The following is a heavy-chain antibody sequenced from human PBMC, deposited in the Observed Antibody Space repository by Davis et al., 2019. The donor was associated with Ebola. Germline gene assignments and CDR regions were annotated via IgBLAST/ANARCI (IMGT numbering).Heavy chain of an antibody. CDR2: IWYDGNNK. CDR1: GFSVSTYG. J-gene: IGHJ4*02. D-gene: IGHD6-19*01. CDR3: ARQLSSGWSPY. V-gene: IGHV3-33*01. Sequence: GGSLRLSCAASGFSVSTYGMHWVRQAPGKGLEWVAVIWYDGNNKYYGDSVKGRLTVSRDNSKNTLYLQMNSLRAEDTAVYYCARQLSSGWSPYWGQGTLVTVSS.